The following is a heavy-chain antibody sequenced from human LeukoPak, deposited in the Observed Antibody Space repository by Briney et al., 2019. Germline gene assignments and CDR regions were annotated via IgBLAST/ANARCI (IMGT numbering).Heavy chain of an antibody. D-gene: IGHD2-2*01. CDR1: GYTFTAYY. Sequence: GASMKVSCKASGYTFTAYYMHWVRQAPGQGLEWMGWINPNSGGTNYAQKFQGRVTMTRDASISTAYMELSRLRSDDTAVYYCARDRVVVPAAFDYWGQGTLVTVSS. CDR2: INPNSGGT. V-gene: IGHV1-2*02. CDR3: ARDRVVVPAAFDY. J-gene: IGHJ4*02.